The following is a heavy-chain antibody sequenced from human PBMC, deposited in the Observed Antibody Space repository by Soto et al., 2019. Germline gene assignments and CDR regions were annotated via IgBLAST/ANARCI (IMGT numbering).Heavy chain of an antibody. D-gene: IGHD6-13*01. CDR1: GGSISSYY. CDR3: ARDYVGSRGKQQLVYYFDY. J-gene: IGHJ4*02. Sequence: SETLSLTCTVSGGSISSYYWSWIRQPPGKGLEWIGYIYYSGSTNYNPSLKSRVTISVDTSKNQFSLKLSSVTAADTAVYYCARDYVGSRGKQQLVYYFDYWGQGTLAT. CDR2: IYYSGST. V-gene: IGHV4-59*01.